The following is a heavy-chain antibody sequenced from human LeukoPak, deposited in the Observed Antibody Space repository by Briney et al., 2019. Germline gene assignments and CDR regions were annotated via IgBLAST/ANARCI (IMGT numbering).Heavy chain of an antibody. V-gene: IGHV3-48*04. D-gene: IGHD4-17*01. CDR3: ARASSAYGDYGGY. Sequence: PGGSLRLSCAASGFTFSSYSMNWVRQAPGKGLEWVSYISSSSSTIYYADSVKGRFTISRDNAKNSLHLQMNSLRAEDTAVYYCARASSAYGDYGGYWGQGTLVTVSS. CDR2: ISSSSSTI. CDR1: GFTFSSYS. J-gene: IGHJ4*02.